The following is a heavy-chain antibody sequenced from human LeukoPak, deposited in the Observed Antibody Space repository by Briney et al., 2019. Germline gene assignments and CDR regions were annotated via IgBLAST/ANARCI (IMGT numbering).Heavy chain of an antibody. Sequence: PSETLSLTCTVSGGSISSSSYYWGWIRQPPGKGLEWIGSIYYSGSTYYNPSLKSRVTISVDTSKNQFSLKLSSVTAADTAVYYCALVQTARMDYWGQGTLVTVSS. CDR2: IYYSGST. V-gene: IGHV4-39*07. D-gene: IGHD6-6*01. CDR1: GGSISSSSYY. J-gene: IGHJ4*02. CDR3: ALVQTARMDY.